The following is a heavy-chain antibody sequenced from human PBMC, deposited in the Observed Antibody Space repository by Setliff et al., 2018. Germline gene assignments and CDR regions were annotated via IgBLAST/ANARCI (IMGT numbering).Heavy chain of an antibody. V-gene: IGHV1-46*01. Sequence: ASVKVSCKASGYTFTSYYMHWVRQAPGQGLEWMGIINPSGGSTSYAQKFQGRVTMTRDTSTSTVYMELSSLRSDDMAVYFCARSDHLVVDGFDVWGQGTMVTVSS. CDR2: INPSGGST. CDR1: GYTFTSYY. D-gene: IGHD3-16*01. J-gene: IGHJ3*01. CDR3: ARSDHLVVDGFDV.